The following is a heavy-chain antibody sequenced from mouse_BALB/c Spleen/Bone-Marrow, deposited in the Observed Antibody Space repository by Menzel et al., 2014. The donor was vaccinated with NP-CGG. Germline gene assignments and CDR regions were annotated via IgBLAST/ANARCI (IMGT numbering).Heavy chain of an antibody. CDR2: INPGSGGT. D-gene: IGHD2-1*01. J-gene: IGHJ4*01. Sequence: QVQLQQPGAELVRPGTSGKVSCKASGYAFTNYLIEWVKQRPGQGLEWIGVINPGSGGTNYNEKFKGKATLTADKSSSTAYMQLSSLTSDDSAVYFCAREKGKDAMDYWGQGTSVTVSS. CDR1: GYAFTNYL. V-gene: IGHV1-54*01. CDR3: AREKGKDAMDY.